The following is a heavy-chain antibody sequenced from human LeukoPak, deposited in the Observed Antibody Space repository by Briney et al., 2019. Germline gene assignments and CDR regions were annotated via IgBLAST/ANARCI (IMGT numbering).Heavy chain of an antibody. V-gene: IGHV3-7*01. CDR1: GFTFNPSW. CDR2: MDPSGSQK. Sequence: PGGSLRLSCAAAGFTFNPSWLNWVRQALGRGLEWVANMDPSGSQKRYVDSVKGRFTISKDNPGTSLYLEMNSLRTEDTAIYYCAIWASGNYWGQGTLVTVSS. CDR3: AIWASGNY. D-gene: IGHD3-10*01. J-gene: IGHJ4*02.